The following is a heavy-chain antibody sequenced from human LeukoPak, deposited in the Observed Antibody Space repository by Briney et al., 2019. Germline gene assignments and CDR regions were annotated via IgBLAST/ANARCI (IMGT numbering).Heavy chain of an antibody. V-gene: IGHV4-59*01. D-gene: IGHD5-12*01. Sequence: SETLSLTCKVSGDSISGYYWSWIRQPPGKGLEWIGYIYYSGSTNYNPSLKSRVTISGDTSKNQFSLKLSSVTAADTAVYYCARGVDIEASTGLDYWGQGTLVTVSS. J-gene: IGHJ4*02. CDR2: IYYSGST. CDR1: GDSISGYY. CDR3: ARGVDIEASTGLDY.